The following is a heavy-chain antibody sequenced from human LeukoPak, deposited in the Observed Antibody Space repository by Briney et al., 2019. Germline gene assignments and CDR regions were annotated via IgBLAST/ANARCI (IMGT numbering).Heavy chain of an antibody. CDR1: GFTFSSYE. D-gene: IGHD2-2*01. CDR3: ARDLGEIVVVPAAMPIYYYYYYMDV. CDR2: ISSSGSTI. Sequence: GGSLRLSCAASGFTFSSYEMNWVRQAPGKGLEWVSYISSSGSTIYYADSVKGRYTISRDNAKNSLYLQMNSLRAEDTAVYYCARDLGEIVVVPAAMPIYYYYYYMDVWGKGTTVTISS. V-gene: IGHV3-48*03. J-gene: IGHJ6*03.